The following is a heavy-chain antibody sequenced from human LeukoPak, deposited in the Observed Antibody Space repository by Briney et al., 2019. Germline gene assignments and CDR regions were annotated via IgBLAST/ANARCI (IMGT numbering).Heavy chain of an antibody. CDR3: ARQTGSGLFILP. V-gene: IGHV4-38-2*02. Sequence: SETLSLTCTVSGYSISSGYYWGWIRQPPGKGLEWIGSIYHSGSTYYNPSLKSRVTISVDTSKNQFSLRLTSVTAADTAVYYCARQTGSGLFILPGGQGTLVAVSS. D-gene: IGHD3/OR15-3a*01. CDR2: IYHSGST. CDR1: GYSISSGYY. J-gene: IGHJ4*02.